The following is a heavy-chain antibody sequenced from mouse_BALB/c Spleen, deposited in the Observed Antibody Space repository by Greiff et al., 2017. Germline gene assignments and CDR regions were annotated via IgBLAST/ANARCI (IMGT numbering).Heavy chain of an antibody. V-gene: IGHV2-6-7*01. CDR1: GFSLTGYG. J-gene: IGHJ3*01. CDR3: ARRSIRLEFAY. CDR2: IWGDGST. D-gene: IGHD1-2*01. Sequence: QVQLKESGPGLVAPSQSLSITCTVSGFSLTGYGVNWVRQPPGKGLEWLGMIWGDGSTDYNSALKTRLSISKDDSKSQVFLKMNSMQTDDTAGYYCARRSIRLEFAYWGQGTLVTVSA.